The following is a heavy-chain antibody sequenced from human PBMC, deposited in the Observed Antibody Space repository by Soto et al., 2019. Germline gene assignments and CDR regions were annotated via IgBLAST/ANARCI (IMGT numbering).Heavy chain of an antibody. J-gene: IGHJ4*02. D-gene: IGHD2-15*01. V-gene: IGHV1-46*03. CDR1: GYTFTSYY. CDR3: ARVYCSGGSCYSIDY. CDR2: INPSGST. Sequence: QVQLVQSGAEVKKPGASVKVSCKASGYTFTSYYMHWVRQAPGQGLEWMGIINPSGSTSYAQKFPGGVTMTRDTSTSTVYMELSSLRSEDTAVYYCARVYCSGGSCYSIDYWGQGTLVTVSS.